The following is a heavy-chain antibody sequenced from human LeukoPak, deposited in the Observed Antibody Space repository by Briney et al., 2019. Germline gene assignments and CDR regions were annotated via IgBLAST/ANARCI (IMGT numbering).Heavy chain of an antibody. CDR2: IYYSGST. D-gene: IGHD2-21*02. Sequence: SETLSLTCTVSGGXIGTNYWNWIRQPPGKGLEWLGYIYYSGSTSYNPSLKSQVTMSVDTSKNLFSLKLTSVTAADTAVYYCASSRGVVTAYDIWGQGIMVTVSS. CDR3: ASSRGVVTAYDI. V-gene: IGHV4-59*01. J-gene: IGHJ3*02. CDR1: GGXIGTNY.